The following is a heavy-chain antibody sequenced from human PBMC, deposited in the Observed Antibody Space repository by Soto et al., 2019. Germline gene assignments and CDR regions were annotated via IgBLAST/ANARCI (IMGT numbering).Heavy chain of an antibody. CDR2: ISSSSSTI. Sequence: GGPLRLSCAASGFTFSSYSMNWVRQAPGKGLEWVSYISSSSSTIYYADSVKGRFTISRDNAKNSLYLQMNSLRAEDTAVYYCARDGYCSGGSCFPYNWFDPWGQGTLVTVSS. CDR3: ARDGYCSGGSCFPYNWFDP. J-gene: IGHJ5*02. D-gene: IGHD2-15*01. V-gene: IGHV3-48*01. CDR1: GFTFSSYS.